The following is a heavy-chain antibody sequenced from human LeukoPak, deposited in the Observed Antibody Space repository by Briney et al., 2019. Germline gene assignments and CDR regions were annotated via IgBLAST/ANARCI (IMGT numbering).Heavy chain of an antibody. CDR1: GYTFTSYG. J-gene: IGHJ5*02. D-gene: IGHD5-12*01. V-gene: IGHV1-69*13. CDR2: IIPIFGTA. CDR3: APYDDWFDP. Sequence: GASVKVSCKASGYTFTSYGISWVRQAPGQGFEWMGGIIPIFGTANHAQKFQGRVTITADESTSTAYMELSSLRSEDTAVYYCAPYDDWFDPWGQGTLVTVSS.